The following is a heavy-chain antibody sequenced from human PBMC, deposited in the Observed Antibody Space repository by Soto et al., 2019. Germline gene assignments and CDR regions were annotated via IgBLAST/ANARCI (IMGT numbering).Heavy chain of an antibody. V-gene: IGHV3-11*01. CDR1: GFTFSDYY. CDR2: ISSSSGTI. J-gene: IGHJ4*02. D-gene: IGHD6-13*01. CDR3: ARGTYRSKTDFDY. Sequence: QVQLVESGGGLVKPGGSLRLSCAASGFTFSDYYMTWIRQAPGSGLVWVSYISSSSGTISYANSVKGRFTISRDNAQNSLYLQMTSLRAEDTAVYYCARGTYRSKTDFDYWGQGTLVTVSS.